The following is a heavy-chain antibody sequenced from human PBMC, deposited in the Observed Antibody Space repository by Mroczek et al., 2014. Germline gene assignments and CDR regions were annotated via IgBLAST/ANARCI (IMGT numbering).Heavy chain of an antibody. V-gene: IGHV4-30-2*01. D-gene: IGHD4-23*01. CDR1: GGSISSGGYS. Sequence: QVQLVESGSGLVKPSQTLSLTCAVSGGSISSGGYSWSWIRQPPGKGLEWIGYIYHSGSTYYNPSLKSRVTISVDRSKNQFSLKLSSVTAADTAVYYCARGVRSRSWPEKGAFDIWGQGTMVTVSS. CDR3: ARGVRSRSWPEKGAFDI. J-gene: IGHJ3*02. CDR2: IYHSGST.